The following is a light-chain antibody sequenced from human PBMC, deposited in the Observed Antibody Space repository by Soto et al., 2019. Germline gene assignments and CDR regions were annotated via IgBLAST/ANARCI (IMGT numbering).Light chain of an antibody. J-gene: IGKJ2*01. Sequence: DIQMTQSPSYLPTSVGDTVTITCRASQTIYNYVTWYQQKPGKAPRMLVFGATRVQNGIPSRFSGTGSETDFTLTINDVQPEDFATYFCQQTYTAPRTFGQGTTLEI. CDR2: GAT. CDR1: QTIYNY. V-gene: IGKV1-39*01. CDR3: QQTYTAPRT.